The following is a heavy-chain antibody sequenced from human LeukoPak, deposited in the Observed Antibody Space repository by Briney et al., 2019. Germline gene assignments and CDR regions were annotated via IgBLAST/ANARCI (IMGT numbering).Heavy chain of an antibody. CDR2: INEDGSAE. D-gene: IGHD2-2*02. Sequence: GGSLRLSCAASGFTFSNAWMSWVRQAPGKGLEWVANINEDGSAEYYMDSVKGRFTISRDNAKNSLYLQMNSLRAEDTAVYYCARDVGTCSSTSCYTDAFDIWGQGTMVTVSS. V-gene: IGHV3-7*01. CDR3: ARDVGTCSSTSCYTDAFDI. J-gene: IGHJ3*02. CDR1: GFTFSNAW.